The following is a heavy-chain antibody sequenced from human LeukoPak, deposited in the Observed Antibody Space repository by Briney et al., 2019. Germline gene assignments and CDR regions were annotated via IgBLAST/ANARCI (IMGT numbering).Heavy chain of an antibody. CDR1: GFTVSGNY. CDR2: IYSGGST. Sequence: PGGSLRLSCASSGFTVSGNYMSWVLQAPGKGLEWVSVIYSGGSTYYADSVKGRFTISRDNSKNTLYLQMNSLRAEDTAVYYCASDLVYGSHVESWGQGTLVTVSS. J-gene: IGHJ5*02. D-gene: IGHD1-26*01. CDR3: ASDLVYGSHVES. V-gene: IGHV3-53*01.